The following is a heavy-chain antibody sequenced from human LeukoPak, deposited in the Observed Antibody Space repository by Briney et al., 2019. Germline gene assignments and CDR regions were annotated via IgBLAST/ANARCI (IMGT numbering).Heavy chain of an antibody. J-gene: IGHJ4*02. CDR3: ARRGSQWELLYFDY. CDR1: GFAFSTYA. V-gene: IGHV3-23*01. D-gene: IGHD1-26*01. Sequence: GSLRLSCAASGFAFSTYAMSWVRQAPGKGLEWVSSISGSGGSTYYADSVKGRFTISRDNSKNTLYLQMNSLRAEDTAVYYCARRGSQWELLYFDYWGQGTLVTVSS. CDR2: ISGSGGST.